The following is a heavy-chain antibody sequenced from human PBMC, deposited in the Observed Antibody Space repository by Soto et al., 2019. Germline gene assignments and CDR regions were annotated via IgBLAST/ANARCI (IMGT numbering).Heavy chain of an antibody. CDR1: GFTFSRFE. D-gene: IGHD3-10*01. CDR2: ISSSGSTA. J-gene: IGHJ4*02. V-gene: IGHV3-48*03. CDR3: TRAAWFPSLSVY. Sequence: PGGSLRLSCAASGFTFSRFELHGVRQAPGKGLEWISYISSSGSTAYYASSVEGRFTISRDNANNSVYLQMDSLRAEDTALYYCTRAAWFPSLSVYWGQGALVTVSS.